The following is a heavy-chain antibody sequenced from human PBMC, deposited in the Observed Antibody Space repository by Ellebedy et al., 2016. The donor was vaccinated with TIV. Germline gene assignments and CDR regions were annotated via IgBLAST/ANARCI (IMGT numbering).Heavy chain of an antibody. D-gene: IGHD2/OR15-2a*01. CDR1: GFTFSRRC. CDR3: ATGRGEGGLLSFFPF. CDR2: ISSNSHYI. Sequence: GGSLRLSCAGSGFTFSRRCLHWVRQAPGKGLEWVSSISSNSHYIHYRDSVKGRFTISRDNAKNSLFLQMDSLRAEDTALYFCATGRGEGGLLSFFPFWGRGTQVAVST. J-gene: IGHJ4*02. V-gene: IGHV3-21*01.